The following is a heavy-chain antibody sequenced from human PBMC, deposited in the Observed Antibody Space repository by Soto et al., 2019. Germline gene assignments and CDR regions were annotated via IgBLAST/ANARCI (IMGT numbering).Heavy chain of an antibody. Sequence: PGGFLRLSCAASGFTFSSYGMHWVRQAPGKGLEWVAVISYDGSNKYYADSVKGRFTISRDNSKNTLYLQMNSLRAEDTAVYYCHWSGYYRTDFDYWGQGTLVTVSS. V-gene: IGHV3-30*03. J-gene: IGHJ4*02. D-gene: IGHD3-3*01. CDR2: ISYDGSNK. CDR3: HWSGYYRTDFDY. CDR1: GFTFSSYG.